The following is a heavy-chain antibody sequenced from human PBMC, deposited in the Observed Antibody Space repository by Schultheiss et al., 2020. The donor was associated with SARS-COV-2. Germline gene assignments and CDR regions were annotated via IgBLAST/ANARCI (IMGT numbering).Heavy chain of an antibody. V-gene: IGHV3-23*01. Sequence: GGSLRLSCAASGFTFSSYWMSWVRQAPGKGLEWVSAISGSGGSTYYADSVKGRFTISRDNSKNTLYLQMNSLRAEDTAVYYCAKGRATAMVTNWYFDLWGRGTLVTVSS. CDR3: AKGRATAMVTNWYFDL. CDR2: ISGSGGST. D-gene: IGHD5-18*01. CDR1: GFTFSSYW. J-gene: IGHJ2*01.